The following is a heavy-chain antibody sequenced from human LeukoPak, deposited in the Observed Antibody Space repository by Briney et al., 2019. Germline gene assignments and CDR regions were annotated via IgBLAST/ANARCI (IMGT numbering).Heavy chain of an antibody. CDR1: GFTFSSYG. CDR2: IWYDGSNK. J-gene: IGHJ3*02. CDR3: VRATTASFDI. D-gene: IGHD1-1*01. V-gene: IGHV3-33*03. Sequence: GTSLRISCAAPGFTFSSYGMHRVRKAPGKRLEWVAVIWYDGSNKYYADSVKGRFTISRDNAKNTLLLQMTSLRAEDTAVYFCVRATTASFDIWGQGTMVTVSS.